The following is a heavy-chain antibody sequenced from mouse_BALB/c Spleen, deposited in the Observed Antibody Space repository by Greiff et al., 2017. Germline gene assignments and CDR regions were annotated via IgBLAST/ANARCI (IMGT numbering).Heavy chain of an antibody. J-gene: IGHJ3*01. V-gene: IGHV1-80*01. CDR2: IYPGDGDT. CDR1: GYAFSSYW. Sequence: VQVVESGAELVRPGSSVKISCKASGYAFSSYWMNWVKQRPGQGLEWIGQIYPGDGDTNYNGKFKGKATLTADKSSSTAYMRLSSLTSEDSAVYFCARSPIYYGNYEFAYWGQGTLVTVSA. CDR3: ARSPIYYGNYEFAY. D-gene: IGHD2-1*01.